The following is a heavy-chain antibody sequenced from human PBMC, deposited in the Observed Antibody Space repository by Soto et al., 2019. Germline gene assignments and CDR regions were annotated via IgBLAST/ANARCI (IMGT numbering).Heavy chain of an antibody. J-gene: IGHJ2*01. D-gene: IGHD5-18*01. CDR1: GYTFNSYY. V-gene: IGHV1-46*02. Sequence: QVQLVQSGAEVKKPGASVKVSCKASGYTFNSYYIHWVRQAPGQGLEWMGIFNPSGGSTNYPQKLQGRGTLTRDTSTSTVYMELSSLRSEDTAIYYCARGGYDWYFDLWGRGTLVTVSS. CDR2: FNPSGGST. CDR3: ARGGYDWYFDL.